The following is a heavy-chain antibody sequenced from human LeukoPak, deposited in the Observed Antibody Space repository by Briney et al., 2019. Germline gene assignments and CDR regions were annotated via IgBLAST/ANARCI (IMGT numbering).Heavy chain of an antibody. D-gene: IGHD6-13*01. V-gene: IGHV1-18*01. J-gene: IGHJ3*02. Sequence: ASVKVSCKTSHYTFTSYGISWVRQAPGQGLEWVGWISAYNGDTNYAQKFQGRVTMTTDTSTVTAYMELRSLRSDDTAVYYCARDVRGAAQFSDAFHIWGQGTMVTVSS. CDR1: HYTFTSYG. CDR3: ARDVRGAAQFSDAFHI. CDR2: ISAYNGDT.